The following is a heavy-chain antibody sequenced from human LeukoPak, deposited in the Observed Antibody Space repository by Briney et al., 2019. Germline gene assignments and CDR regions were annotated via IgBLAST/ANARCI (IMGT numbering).Heavy chain of an antibody. D-gene: IGHD6-19*01. Sequence: ASVKVSRKASAYTFTSYGISWVRQAPGQGLEWMGWISPYNGNAKYAQKLQGRAPMTTDTSTSTAYMELRSLRSDDTAVYYCARERVAGTGVDHWGQGALVTVSS. CDR2: ISPYNGNA. CDR1: AYTFTSYG. J-gene: IGHJ4*02. V-gene: IGHV1-18*01. CDR3: ARERVAGTGVDH.